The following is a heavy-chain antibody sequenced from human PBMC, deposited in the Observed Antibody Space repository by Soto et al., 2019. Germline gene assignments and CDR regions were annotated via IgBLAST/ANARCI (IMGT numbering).Heavy chain of an antibody. D-gene: IGHD2-8*01. CDR3: ARGVFYFEH. V-gene: IGHV3-48*03. CDR2: ISSSGSDI. J-gene: IGHJ4*02. CDR1: GFTFSTYE. Sequence: EVQLVESGGGVVQPGGSLRLSCAASGFTFSTYEMNWVRQAPGKGLECISDISSSGSDIYYADDVMGRFTISSDNAKNPLYLQMNRLRAEDPAVYYCARGVFYFEHWCQGTPVAVCS.